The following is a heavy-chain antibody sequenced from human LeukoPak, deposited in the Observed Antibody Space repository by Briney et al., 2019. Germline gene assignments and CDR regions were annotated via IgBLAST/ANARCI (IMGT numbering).Heavy chain of an antibody. Sequence: GGSLRLSCSAAGFTFSRYWMHWVRQAPGKGLVWVSRINCDGSTTSYADSVKDGLTISIDNDYNTPYLQMNSMITERTSLTYRSTGNYYDSRGYYTFGHWGQGTLVSVSS. CDR1: GFTFSRYW. CDR2: INCDGSTT. J-gene: IGHJ1*01. V-gene: IGHV3-74*01. CDR3: STGNYYDSRGYYTFGH. D-gene: IGHD3-22*01.